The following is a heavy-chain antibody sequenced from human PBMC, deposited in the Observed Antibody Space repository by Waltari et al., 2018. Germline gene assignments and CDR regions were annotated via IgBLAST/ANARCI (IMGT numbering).Heavy chain of an antibody. CDR1: GYTFTSYA. CDR3: ARPLYYYDSSGYFS. Sequence: QVQLVQSGAEVKKPGASVKVSCKASGYTFTSYAMHWVRQAPGQRLEWMGWNNAGNGNTKYAPKFQGRVTITRDTSASTAYMELSSLRSEDTAVYYCARPLYYYDSSGYFSWGQGTLVTVSS. J-gene: IGHJ5*02. V-gene: IGHV1-3*01. CDR2: NNAGNGNT. D-gene: IGHD3-22*01.